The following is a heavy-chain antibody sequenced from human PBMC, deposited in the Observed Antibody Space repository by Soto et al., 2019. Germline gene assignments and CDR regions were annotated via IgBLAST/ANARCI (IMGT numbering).Heavy chain of an antibody. J-gene: IGHJ4*02. D-gene: IGHD3-22*01. CDR3: AKDLYDSSGYSPLAY. CDR2: ISYDGSNK. Sequence: PGGSLRLSCAVSGYTFSTYGLHWVRQAPGKGLEWVAFISYDGSNKYYADSVKGRFTISRDSSKNTLFLQMNSLKPEDTAVYYCAKDLYDSSGYSPLAYWGQGTLVTVSS. V-gene: IGHV3-30*18. CDR1: GYTFSTYG.